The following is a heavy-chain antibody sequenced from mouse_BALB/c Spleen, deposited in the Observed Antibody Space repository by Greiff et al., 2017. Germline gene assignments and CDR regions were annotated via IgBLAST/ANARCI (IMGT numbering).Heavy chain of an antibody. D-gene: IGHD1-1*01. CDR1: GYTFTSYT. Sequence: QVQLKQSAAELARPGASVKMSCKASGYTFTSYTMHWVKQRPGQGLAWIGYINPSSGYTEYNQKFKDKTTLTADKSSSTAYMQLSSLTSEDSAVYYCARGDYYESWFAYWGQGTLVTVSA. V-gene: IGHV1-4*02. J-gene: IGHJ3*01. CDR3: ARGDYYESWFAY. CDR2: INPSSGYT.